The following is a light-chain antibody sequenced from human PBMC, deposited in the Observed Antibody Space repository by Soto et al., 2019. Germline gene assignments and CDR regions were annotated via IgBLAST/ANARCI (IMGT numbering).Light chain of an antibody. CDR2: EVS. CDR1: SSDVGAYHF. V-gene: IGLV2-14*01. J-gene: IGLJ1*01. CDR3: TSYTSTIPYV. Sequence: QSALTQPASVSGSPGQSITISCTGSSSDVGAYHFVSWYQQHPGQAPKLIIYEVSDRPSGVSPRFSGSKSGNTASLTISGLQVEDEADYFCTSYTSTIPYVFGSGTKLTVL.